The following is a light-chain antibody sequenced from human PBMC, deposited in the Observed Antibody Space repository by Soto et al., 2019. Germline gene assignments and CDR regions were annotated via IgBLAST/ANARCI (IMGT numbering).Light chain of an antibody. J-gene: IGKJ3*01. CDR2: GTS. V-gene: IGKV3-20*01. CDR1: QSVSSSF. Sequence: ELVLTQSPGTLSLSAGERATLSCRASQSVSSSFLAWYQQKPGQAPRLLIYGTSNRAAGIPDRFSGSGSGTDFILIISRLEPEDFAVYYCHQYGTSPQTFGPGTKVDI. CDR3: HQYGTSPQT.